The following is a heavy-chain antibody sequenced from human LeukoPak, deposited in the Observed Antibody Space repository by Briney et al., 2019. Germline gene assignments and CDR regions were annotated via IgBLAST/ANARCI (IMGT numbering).Heavy chain of an antibody. CDR1: GFTFSSYA. D-gene: IGHD2-15*01. Sequence: GRSLRLSCAASGFTFSSYAMHWVRQAPGKGLVWVAVISYDGSNKYYADSVKGRFTISRDNSKNTLYLQMNSLRAEDTAVYYCARERWSTYYFDYWGQGTLVTVSS. J-gene: IGHJ4*02. V-gene: IGHV3-30*04. CDR3: ARERWSTYYFDY. CDR2: ISYDGSNK.